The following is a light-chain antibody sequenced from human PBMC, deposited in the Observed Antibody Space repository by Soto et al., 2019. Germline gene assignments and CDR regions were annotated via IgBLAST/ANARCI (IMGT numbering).Light chain of an antibody. Sequence: DIQMTQSPSTLSPSVGDRVIITCRASQNINTWLDWYQQKPGKAPNLLIYDATNLQSGVPLRFSGSGSGTEFTLTIISLQPDDFATYDCQRDSSYWYTVSGGTRRVI. V-gene: IGKV1-5*01. CDR2: DAT. J-gene: IGKJ2*01. CDR1: QNINTW. CDR3: QRDSSYWYT.